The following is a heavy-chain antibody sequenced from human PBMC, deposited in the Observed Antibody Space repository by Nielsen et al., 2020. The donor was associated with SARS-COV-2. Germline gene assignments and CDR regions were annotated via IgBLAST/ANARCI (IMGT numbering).Heavy chain of an antibody. CDR2: IYSCGST. CDR1: GFTVSSNY. Sequence: GESLKISCAASGFTVSSNYMSWVRQAPGKGLEWVSVIYSCGSTYYADSVKGRFTISRDNSKNTLYLQMNSLRAEDTAVYYCAKAVMLSYFDYWGQGTLVTVSS. V-gene: IGHV3-53*01. D-gene: IGHD3-16*01. CDR3: AKAVMLSYFDY. J-gene: IGHJ4*02.